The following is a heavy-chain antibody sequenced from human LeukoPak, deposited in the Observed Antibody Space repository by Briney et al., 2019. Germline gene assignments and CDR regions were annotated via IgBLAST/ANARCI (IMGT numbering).Heavy chain of an antibody. CDR3: ARGYCSGGSCSHFDY. CDR2: IGTAGDT. J-gene: IGHJ4*02. D-gene: IGHD2-15*01. CDR1: GFTFSSYD. V-gene: IGHV3-13*01. Sequence: GGSLRLSCAASGFTFSSYDIHWVRQATGKGLEWVSAIGTAGDTYYPGSVKGRFTISRENAKNSLYLQMNSLRAGDTAVYYCARGYCSGGSCSHFDYWGQGTLVTVSS.